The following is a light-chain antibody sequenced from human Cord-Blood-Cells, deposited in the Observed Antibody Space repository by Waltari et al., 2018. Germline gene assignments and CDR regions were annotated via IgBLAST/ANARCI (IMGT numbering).Light chain of an antibody. V-gene: IGKV1-39*01. J-gene: IGKJ5*01. CDR1: QSISSY. Sequence: DIQMTQSSSSLSASVGDRVTITCRARQSISSYLNWYQQKPGKAPKLLDYAASSLQSGVPSRFSGSESGTDFTLTISCRQPEDFATYYCQQSYSTPPAFGRGTRLEIK. CDR3: QQSYSTPPA. CDR2: AAS.